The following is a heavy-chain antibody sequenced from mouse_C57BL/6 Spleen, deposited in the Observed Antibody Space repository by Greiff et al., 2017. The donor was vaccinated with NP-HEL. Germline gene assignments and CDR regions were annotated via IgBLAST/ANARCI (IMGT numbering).Heavy chain of an antibody. Sequence: EVMLVESGGGLVQPKGSLKLSCAASGFSFNTYAMNWVRQAPGKGLEWVARIRSKSNNYATYYADSVKDRFTISRDDSESMLYLQMNNLKTEDTAMYYCVRRGPGMDYWGQGTSVTVSS. CDR3: VRRGPGMDY. V-gene: IGHV10-1*01. CDR1: GFSFNTYA. CDR2: IRSKSNNYAT. J-gene: IGHJ4*01.